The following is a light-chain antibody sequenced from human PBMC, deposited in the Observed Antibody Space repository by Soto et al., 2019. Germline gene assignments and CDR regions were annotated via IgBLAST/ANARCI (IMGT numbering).Light chain of an antibody. J-gene: IGKJ1*01. CDR2: GAS. CDR3: QQYKKLPP. Sequence: EIVMTQSPATLSVSPGERATLSCRASQSVSSNLAWYQQKPGQAPRLLIYGASTRATGIPARFSGSGSGTGFTLTICSLQSEDFAVYYCQQYKKLPPFGQGDQGGYQ. CDR1: QSVSSN. V-gene: IGKV3-15*01.